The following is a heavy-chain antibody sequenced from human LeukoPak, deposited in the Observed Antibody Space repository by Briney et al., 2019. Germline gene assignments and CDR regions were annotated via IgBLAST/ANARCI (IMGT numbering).Heavy chain of an antibody. D-gene: IGHD3-16*01. J-gene: IGHJ3*02. CDR3: AREAGLMGGRAFDI. V-gene: IGHV4-31*03. CDR2: IYYSGST. CDR1: GGSISSGGYY. Sequence: SETLSLTCTVSGGSISSGGYYWSWIRQHPGKGLEWIGYIYYSGSTYYNPSLKSRVTISVDTSKNQFSLKLSSVTAADTAVYYCAREAGLMGGRAFDIWGQGTMVTVSS.